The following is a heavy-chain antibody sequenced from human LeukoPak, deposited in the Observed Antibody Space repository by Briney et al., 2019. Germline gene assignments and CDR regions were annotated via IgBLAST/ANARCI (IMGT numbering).Heavy chain of an antibody. CDR1: GGSISRSSYY. D-gene: IGHD5-12*01. CDR3: ARSVDSSDY. V-gene: IGHV4-39*01. CDR2: IYYSGTT. J-gene: IGHJ4*02. Sequence: PSETPSLTCSVSGGSISRSSYYWGWIRQPPGKGLQWIGSIYYSGTTYYSPSLKSRVTISVDTSKNQFSLKLSSVTAADTAVYYCARSVDSSDYWGQGTLVTVSS.